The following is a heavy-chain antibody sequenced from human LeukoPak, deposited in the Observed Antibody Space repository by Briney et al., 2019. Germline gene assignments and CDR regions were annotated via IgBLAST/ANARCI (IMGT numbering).Heavy chain of an antibody. CDR1: GFTFSSYA. CDR3: ARRKLWFGELLQRGDYYFDY. V-gene: IGHV3-30-3*01. J-gene: IGHJ4*02. CDR2: ISYDGSNK. D-gene: IGHD3-10*01. Sequence: PGGSLRLSCAASGFTFSSYAMHGVRQAPGKGLEWVAVISYDGSNKYYADSVKGRFTISRDNSKNTLYLQMNSLRAEDTAVYYCARRKLWFGELLQRGDYYFDYWGQGTLVTVSS.